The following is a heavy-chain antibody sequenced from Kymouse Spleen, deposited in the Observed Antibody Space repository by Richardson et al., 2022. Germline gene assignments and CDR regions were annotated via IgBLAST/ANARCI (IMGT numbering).Heavy chain of an antibody. V-gene: IGHV4-34*01. CDR1: GGSFSGYY. Sequence: QVQLQQWGAGLLKPSETLSLTCAVYGGSFSGYYWSWIRQPPGKGLEWIGEINHSGSTNYNPSLKSRVTISVDTSKNQFSLKLSSVTAADTAVYYCAREDSSSSEGVDVWGQGTTVTVSS. J-gene: IGHJ6*02. D-gene: IGHD6-6*01. CDR2: INHSGST. CDR3: AREDSSSSEGVDV.